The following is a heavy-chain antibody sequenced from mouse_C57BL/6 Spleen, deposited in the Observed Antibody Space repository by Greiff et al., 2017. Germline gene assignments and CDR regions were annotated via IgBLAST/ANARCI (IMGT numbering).Heavy chain of an antibody. V-gene: IGHV1-69*01. CDR3: TRGERGYSFDY. CDR1: GYTFTSYW. CDR2: IDPSDSYT. Sequence: VQLQQSGAELVMPGASVKLSCKASGYTFTSYWMHWVKQRPGQGLEWIGEIDPSDSYTNYNQKFKGKSTLTVDKSSSTAYMRLSSLTSEDSAIYYGTRGERGYSFDYWGQGTTLTVSS. J-gene: IGHJ2*01.